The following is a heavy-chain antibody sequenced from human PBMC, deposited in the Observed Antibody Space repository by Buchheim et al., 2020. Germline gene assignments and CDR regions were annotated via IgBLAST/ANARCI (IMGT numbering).Heavy chain of an antibody. Sequence: EVQLVQSGAEVKKPGESLRISCKGSGYSFTTYWISWVRQMPGKGLEWMGRIDPVDSYTTYSPSFQGHVTISPDKSISTPYPQWSSLKASDTAMYYCARHSMGYFDWLNFDYWGQGTL. D-gene: IGHD3-9*01. CDR1: GYSFTTYW. CDR2: IDPVDSYT. V-gene: IGHV5-10-1*01. J-gene: IGHJ4*02. CDR3: ARHSMGYFDWLNFDY.